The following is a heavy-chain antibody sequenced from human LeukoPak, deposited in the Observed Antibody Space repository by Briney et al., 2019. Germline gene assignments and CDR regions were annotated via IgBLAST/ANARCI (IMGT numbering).Heavy chain of an antibody. CDR1: GGSISYY. D-gene: IGHD1-20*01. V-gene: IGHV4-59*08. CDR3: ARHHFDNWAYFDS. J-gene: IGHJ4*02. Sequence: RTSGTLSLTCTVSGGSISYYWSWVRQPPGKGLEWIGYIYYSGGTNYNPSLRSRVTISIDTSKNQFSLKLSPVTAADTAVYYCARHHFDNWAYFDSWGQGTLVIVSS. CDR2: IYYSGGT.